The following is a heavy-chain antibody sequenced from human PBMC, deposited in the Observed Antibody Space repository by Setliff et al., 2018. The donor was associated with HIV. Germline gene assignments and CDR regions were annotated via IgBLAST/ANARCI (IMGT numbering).Heavy chain of an antibody. CDR2: IYTSGST. D-gene: IGHD2-15*01. V-gene: IGHV4-4*07. J-gene: IGHJ3*01. CDR1: GGSMSTFY. Sequence: SETLSLTCSVSGGSMSTFYWSWIRQPAGKGLEWIGRIYTSGSTIYNPSLRSRFTMPVDTSKNQFSLKLNSVTAADTAVYYCARVFPPIRGAPFGTPPGAFDVWGQGTMVTVSS. CDR3: ARVFPPIRGAPFGTPPGAFDV.